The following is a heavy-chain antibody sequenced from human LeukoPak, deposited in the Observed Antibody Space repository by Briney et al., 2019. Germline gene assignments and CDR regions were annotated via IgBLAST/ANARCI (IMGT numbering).Heavy chain of an antibody. CDR3: ARAEYSTTWYPDWFDP. V-gene: IGHV3-74*01. CDR2: INNDASRT. D-gene: IGHD2/OR15-2a*01. J-gene: IGHJ5*02. Sequence: AGGSLRLSCAASGSAFSRSWIHWVRQAPGKGLVWVSHINNDASRTTYADSVRGRFTISRDNAKNMLYLQMNSLRVEDTAVYYCARAEYSTTWYPDWFDPWGQGTLVTVSS. CDR1: GSAFSRSW.